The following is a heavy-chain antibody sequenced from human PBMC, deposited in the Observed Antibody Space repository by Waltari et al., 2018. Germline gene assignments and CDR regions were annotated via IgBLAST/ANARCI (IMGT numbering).Heavy chain of an antibody. J-gene: IGHJ5*02. D-gene: IGHD2-2*01. Sequence: QMQLVQSGPEVKKPGTSVKVSCKASGFTVTSSAMQWVRQARGQRLEWIGWIVVGSGNTNYAQKFQERGTSTRDMSTSTAYMELSSLRSEDTAVYYCAADLSVVPAAIGNWFDPWGQGTLVTVSS. CDR2: IVVGSGNT. CDR1: GFTVTSSA. V-gene: IGHV1-58*02. CDR3: AADLSVVPAAIGNWFDP.